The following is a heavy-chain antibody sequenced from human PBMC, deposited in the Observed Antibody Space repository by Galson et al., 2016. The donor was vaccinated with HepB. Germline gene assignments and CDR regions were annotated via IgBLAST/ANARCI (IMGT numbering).Heavy chain of an antibody. J-gene: IGHJ4*02. CDR3: ARDFGYFCVGNCH. CDR1: GFTFSNYA. V-gene: IGHV3-7*05. D-gene: IGHD2-15*01. CDR2: IKPDGSES. Sequence: SLRLSCAASGFTFSNYAMSWVRQAPGKGLEWVANIKPDGSESYYADSVKGRFTLSRDNARNSLYLQMNSLRAEDTAVYYCARDFGYFCVGNCHWGQGTLVTVSA.